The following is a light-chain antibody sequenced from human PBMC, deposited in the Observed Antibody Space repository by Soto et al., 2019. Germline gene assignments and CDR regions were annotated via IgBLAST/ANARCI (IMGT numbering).Light chain of an antibody. Sequence: EIVLTQSPGTLSLSPGERATLSCRASQSVTSHYLAWYQQKPGQAPRLLIYGASRRATDIPDRFSGSGSGTDFALTISRLEPEDFAVYYCQQYGSSITFGQGTRLEIK. J-gene: IGKJ5*01. V-gene: IGKV3-20*01. CDR2: GAS. CDR1: QSVTSHY. CDR3: QQYGSSIT.